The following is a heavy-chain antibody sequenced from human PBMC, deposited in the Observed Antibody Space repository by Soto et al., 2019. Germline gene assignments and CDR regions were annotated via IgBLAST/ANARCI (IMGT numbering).Heavy chain of an antibody. J-gene: IGHJ3*02. CDR1: GFTFSSYA. Sequence: GGSLRLSCAASGFTFSSYAMSWVRQAPGKGLEWVSAISGSGGSTYYADSVKGRFTISRDNSKNTLYLQMNSLRAEDTAVYYCAKEGDIGPYRGYSYGDAFDIWGQGTMVTVSS. CDR2: ISGSGGST. CDR3: AKEGDIGPYRGYSYGDAFDI. V-gene: IGHV3-23*01. D-gene: IGHD5-18*01.